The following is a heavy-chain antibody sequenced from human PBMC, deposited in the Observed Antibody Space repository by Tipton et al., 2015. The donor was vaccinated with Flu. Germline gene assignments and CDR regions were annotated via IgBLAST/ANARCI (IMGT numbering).Heavy chain of an antibody. D-gene: IGHD6-19*01. J-gene: IGHJ5*02. CDR3: ARAKAVASPLYNWFDP. CDR1: GGSISSYY. CDR2: IYYSGST. Sequence: TLSLTCTVSGGSISSYYWSWIRQPPGKGLEWIGYIYYSGSTNYNPSLKSRVTISVDTSKNQFSLKLSSVTAADTAVYYCARAKAVASPLYNWFDPWGQGTLATVSS. V-gene: IGHV4-59*01.